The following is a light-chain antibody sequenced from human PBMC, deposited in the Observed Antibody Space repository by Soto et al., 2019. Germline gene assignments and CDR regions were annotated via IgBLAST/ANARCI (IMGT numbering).Light chain of an antibody. CDR1: QGISSA. CDR3: QQYNSYSPT. J-gene: IGKJ1*01. CDR2: DAS. Sequence: IQMTQSPSTLSASVGDRVTITCRASQGISSALAWYQQKPGKAPKLLIYDASSLESGVPSRFSGSGSGTDFTLTISSLHPDDFATYYCQQYNSYSPTFGQGTKVDIK. V-gene: IGKV1-13*02.